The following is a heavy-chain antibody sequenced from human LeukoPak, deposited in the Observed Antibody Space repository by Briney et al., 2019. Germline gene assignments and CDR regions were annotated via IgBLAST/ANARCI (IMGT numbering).Heavy chain of an antibody. D-gene: IGHD6-6*01. Sequence: GGSLRLSCAASGFTFSSSEMNWVRRAPGKGLEWISYIDSGGSTKYYADSVKGRFTVSRDNAKNSLFLQMNSLRAEDTAVYYCATVGRSTRPGYWGQGTLVTVSS. CDR3: ATVGRSTRPGY. V-gene: IGHV3-48*03. J-gene: IGHJ4*02. CDR1: GFTFSSSE. CDR2: IDSGGSTK.